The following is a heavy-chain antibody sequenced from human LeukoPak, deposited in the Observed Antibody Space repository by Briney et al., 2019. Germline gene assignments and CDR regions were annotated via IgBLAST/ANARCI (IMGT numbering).Heavy chain of an antibody. J-gene: IGHJ4*02. CDR2: IYNSGST. CDR3: AREGGANRPLYY. D-gene: IGHD4/OR15-4a*01. CDR1: GGSISSYY. Sequence: SETLSLTCIVCGGSISSYYWSWVRQPAGKGLEGIGRIYNSGSTNYNPSLKSRVTMSVDTSKNQFSLKLSSVTAADPAVYYCAREGGANRPLYYWGQVTLVTVSS. V-gene: IGHV4-4*07.